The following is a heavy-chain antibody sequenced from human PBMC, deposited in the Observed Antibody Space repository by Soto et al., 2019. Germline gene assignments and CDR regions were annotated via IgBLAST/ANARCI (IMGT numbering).Heavy chain of an antibody. D-gene: IGHD3-3*01. CDR1: GGSISSYY. V-gene: IGHV4-59*01. CDR3: ARAYYDFWSGYFNWFDP. CDR2: IYYNGST. Sequence: SETLSLTCTFSGGSISSYYWSWIRQPPGKGLEWIGYIYYNGSTNYNPSLKSRVTISVDTSKNQFSLKLSSVTAADTAVYYCARAYYDFWSGYFNWFDPWGQGTLVTVSS. J-gene: IGHJ5*02.